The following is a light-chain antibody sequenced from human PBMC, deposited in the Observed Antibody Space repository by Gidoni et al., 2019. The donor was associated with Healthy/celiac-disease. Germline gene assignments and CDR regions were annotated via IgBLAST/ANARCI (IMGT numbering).Light chain of an antibody. V-gene: IGKV1-5*01. CDR2: DAS. CDR1: QSISSW. Sequence: DIQMTQSPSTLSSSVGDRVTITCRASQSISSWLAWYQQKPGKATKLLIYDASSLESGVPSRFRGSGSGTEFTLISSSLQPDDFATYYCQQYNSYSWTFGQGTKVEIK. J-gene: IGKJ1*01. CDR3: QQYNSYSWT.